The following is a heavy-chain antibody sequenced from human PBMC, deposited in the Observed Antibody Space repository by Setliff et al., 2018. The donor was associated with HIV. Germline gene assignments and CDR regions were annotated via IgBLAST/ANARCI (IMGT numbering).Heavy chain of an antibody. J-gene: IGHJ5*02. Sequence: ASVKVSCKASGYTFTGYYMHWVRQAPGQGLEWMGRINPNSGGTNYAQKSQGRVTMTRDTSISTAYMELSRLRSEDTAVYYCARDKYSSCRGYWFDPWGQGTLVTVSS. CDR3: ARDKYSSCRGYWFDP. D-gene: IGHD6-6*01. CDR2: INPNSGGT. V-gene: IGHV1-2*06. CDR1: GYTFTGYY.